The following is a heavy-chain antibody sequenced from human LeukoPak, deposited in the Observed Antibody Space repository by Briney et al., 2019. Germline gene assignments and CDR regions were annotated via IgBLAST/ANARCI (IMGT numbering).Heavy chain of an antibody. CDR2: IYPGDSDT. CDR3: AREVSSGPPPRRTPRYYYYYYGMDV. Sequence: GESLQISCKGSGYSFTSYWIGWVRQMPGKGLEWMGIIYPGDSDTRYSPSFQGQVTISADKSISTAYLQWSSLKASDTAMYYCAREVSSGPPPRRTPRYYYYYYGMDVWGQGTTVTVSS. V-gene: IGHV5-51*01. J-gene: IGHJ6*02. CDR1: GYSFTSYW. D-gene: IGHD6-19*01.